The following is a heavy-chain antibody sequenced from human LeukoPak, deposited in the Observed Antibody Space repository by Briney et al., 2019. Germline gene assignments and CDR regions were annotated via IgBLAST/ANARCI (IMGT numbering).Heavy chain of an antibody. Sequence: KSSETLSLTCAVYGGSFSGYYWSWIRQPPGKGLEWIGEINHSGSTNYNPSLKSRVTISVDTSKNQFSLKLSSVTAADTAVYYCARGTGTMVRGVIRSYYYMDVWGKGTTVTVSS. CDR1: GGSFSGYY. D-gene: IGHD3-10*01. V-gene: IGHV4-34*01. CDR3: ARGTGTMVRGVIRSYYYMDV. CDR2: INHSGST. J-gene: IGHJ6*03.